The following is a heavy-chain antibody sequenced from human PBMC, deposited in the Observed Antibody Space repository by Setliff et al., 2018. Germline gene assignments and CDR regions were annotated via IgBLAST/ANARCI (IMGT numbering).Heavy chain of an antibody. D-gene: IGHD4-17*01. CDR3: AADYGDRDSFDY. Sequence: SETLSLTCSVYGGSLTTYYWGWIRQPPGKGLEWIGEINHSESTNYNPALKGRVTISIDTSRNQFSLKLNSVTAADTAVYYCAADYGDRDSFDYWGQGTLVTVSS. CDR2: INHSEST. V-gene: IGHV4-34*01. J-gene: IGHJ4*02. CDR1: GGSLTTYY.